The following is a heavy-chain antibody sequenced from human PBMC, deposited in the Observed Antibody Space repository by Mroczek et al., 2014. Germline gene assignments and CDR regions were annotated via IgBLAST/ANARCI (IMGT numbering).Heavy chain of an antibody. D-gene: IGHD3-3*01. CDR1: GGSFSGYY. V-gene: IGHV4-34*01. J-gene: IGHJ4*02. Sequence: QVQLQESGAGLLKPSETLSLTCAVYGGSFSGYYWSWIRQPPGKGLEWIGEINHSGSTNYNPSLKSRVTISVDTSKNQFSLKLSSVTAADTAVYYCASGEYYDFWSGYSTTYFDYWGQGTLVTVSS. CDR2: INHSGST. CDR3: ASGEYYDFWSGYSTTYFDY.